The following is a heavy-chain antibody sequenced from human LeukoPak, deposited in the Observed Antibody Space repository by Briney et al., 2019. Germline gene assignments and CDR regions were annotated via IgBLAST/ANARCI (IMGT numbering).Heavy chain of an antibody. V-gene: IGHV4-4*02. D-gene: IGHD1-26*01. CDR3: ARGSGDSGSYFFGY. Sequence: SETLSLTCAVSGGSISSSNWWSWVRQPPGKGLEWIGEIYHSGSTNYNPSLKSRVTISVDKSKNQFSLKLSSVTAADTAVYYCARGSGDSGSYFFGYWGQGTLVTVSS. CDR2: IYHSGST. CDR1: GGSISSSNW. J-gene: IGHJ4*02.